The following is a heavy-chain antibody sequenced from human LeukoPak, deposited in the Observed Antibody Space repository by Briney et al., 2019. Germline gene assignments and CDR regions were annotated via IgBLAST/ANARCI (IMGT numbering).Heavy chain of an antibody. CDR3: ARDSRKPTNYDNSGYYY. Sequence: VASVKVSCKASGYTFTGYYIHWVRQAPGQGLEWMGWIAPNSGGTNYAQNFQGRVTMTRDTSINTAYMELSRLRSGDTAVYYCARDSRKPTNYDNSGYYYWGQGSLVTVSS. CDR2: IAPNSGGT. CDR1: GYTFTGYY. J-gene: IGHJ4*02. V-gene: IGHV1-2*02. D-gene: IGHD3-22*01.